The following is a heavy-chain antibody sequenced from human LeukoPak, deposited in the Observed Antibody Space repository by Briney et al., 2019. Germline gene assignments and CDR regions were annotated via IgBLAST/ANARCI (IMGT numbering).Heavy chain of an antibody. V-gene: IGHV3-7*01. CDR3: AELGITMIGGV. Sequence: GGSLRLSCAASGFTFSSYWMSWVRQAPGKGLEWAANIKQDGSENYYVDSVKGRFTISRDNAKNSLYLQMNSLRAEDTAVYYCAELGITMIGGVWGKGTTVTISS. CDR1: GFTFSSYW. D-gene: IGHD3-10*02. CDR2: IKQDGSEN. J-gene: IGHJ6*04.